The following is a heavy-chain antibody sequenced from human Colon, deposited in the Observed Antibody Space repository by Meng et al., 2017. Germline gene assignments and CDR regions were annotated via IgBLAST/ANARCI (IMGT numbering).Heavy chain of an antibody. V-gene: IGHV3-23*01. CDR2: ISASGGTT. J-gene: IGHJ4*02. CDR3: AKIPWLAATGSSEY. Sequence: GESLKISCAASGFTFSSSAMSWVRQAPGKGLDWVSAISASGGTTYYADSVKGRFTISRDNSKNTLFLEMNSLRAEDTAVYYCAKIPWLAATGSSEYWGQGTVVTVSS. CDR1: GFTFSSSA. D-gene: IGHD6-13*01.